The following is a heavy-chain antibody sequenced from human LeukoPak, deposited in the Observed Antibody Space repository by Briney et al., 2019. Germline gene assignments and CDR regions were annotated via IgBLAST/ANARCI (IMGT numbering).Heavy chain of an antibody. CDR1: GFTFSSYA. J-gene: IGHJ4*02. CDR2: ISGSGGST. V-gene: IGHV3-23*01. D-gene: IGHD2-21*01. CDR3: AKIAEAVSSNYYFDY. Sequence: GGSLRLSCAASGFTFSSYAMSWVRQAPGKGLEWVSAISGSGGSTYYDESVKGRFTFSRDNSKNTLYLQMNSLRAEDTAVYYCAKIAEAVSSNYYFDYWGQGTLVTVSS.